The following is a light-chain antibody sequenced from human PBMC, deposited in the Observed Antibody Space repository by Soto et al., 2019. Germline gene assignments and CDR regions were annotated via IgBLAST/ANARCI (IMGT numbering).Light chain of an antibody. V-gene: IGLV2-14*01. Sequence: QSALTQPASVSGSPGQSITISCTGTTSDLGGSDYVSWYQHHPGKAPKLIIYEVSNRPSGVSNRFSGSKSGNTASLTISGLQAEDEADYYCSSYTSRTTVFGGGTKLTVL. J-gene: IGLJ3*02. CDR2: EVS. CDR1: TSDLGGSDY. CDR3: SSYTSRTTV.